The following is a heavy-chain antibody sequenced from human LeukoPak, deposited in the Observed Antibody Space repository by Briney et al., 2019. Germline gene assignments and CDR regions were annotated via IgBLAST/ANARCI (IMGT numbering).Heavy chain of an antibody. CDR2: IIPIFGTA. V-gene: IGHV1-69*01. CDR3: ARAPSPPPSDRTSPYMYYGMDV. CDR1: GGTFSSYA. J-gene: IGHJ6*04. D-gene: IGHD2-2*02. Sequence: SVKVSCKASGGTFSSYAISWVRQAPGHGLEWMGGIIPIFGTANYVQKFQGRVRITADEFVDTTYMEQSRLRSEATAVYYCARAPSPPPSDRTSPYMYYGMDVWGKGTTVTVSS.